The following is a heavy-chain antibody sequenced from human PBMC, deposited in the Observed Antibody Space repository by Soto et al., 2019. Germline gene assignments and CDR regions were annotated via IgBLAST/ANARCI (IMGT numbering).Heavy chain of an antibody. Sequence: EVQLLESGGGLVQPGGSLRLSCAASGFTFSSYAMSWVRQAPGKGLEWVSAISGSGGSTYYADSVKGRFTISRDNSKNTLYLQMNSLRAEDTAVYYCAKALMTMVRGVNWFDPWGQGTLVTVSS. CDR2: ISGSGGST. J-gene: IGHJ5*02. CDR1: GFTFSSYA. V-gene: IGHV3-23*01. CDR3: AKALMTMVRGVNWFDP. D-gene: IGHD3-10*01.